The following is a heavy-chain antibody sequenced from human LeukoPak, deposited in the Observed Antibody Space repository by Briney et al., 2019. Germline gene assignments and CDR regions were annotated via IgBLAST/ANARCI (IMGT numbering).Heavy chain of an antibody. CDR3: ARVPLWFGEFTTYYFDY. V-gene: IGHV4-34*01. CDR1: GGSFSGYY. CDR2: INHSGST. Sequence: SETLSLTCAVYGGSFSGYYWSWIRQPPGKGLEWIGEINHSGSTNYNPSLKSRVTISVDTSKNQFSLKLSPVTAADTAVYYCARVPLWFGEFTTYYFDYWGQGTLVTVSS. J-gene: IGHJ4*02. D-gene: IGHD3-10*01.